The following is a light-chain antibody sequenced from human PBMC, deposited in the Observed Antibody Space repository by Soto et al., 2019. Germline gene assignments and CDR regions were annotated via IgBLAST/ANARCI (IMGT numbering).Light chain of an antibody. J-gene: IGKJ4*01. CDR3: QQSYSTPFT. CDR1: QSISSY. V-gene: IGKV1-39*01. Sequence: DIQMTQSPSSLSASVGDRVTITCRASQSISSYLNGYQQKPGKAPKLLIYAASSLQSGVPSRFSGSGSGTDFTLTISSLQPEDFATYYCQQSYSTPFTFGGGTKVEIK. CDR2: AAS.